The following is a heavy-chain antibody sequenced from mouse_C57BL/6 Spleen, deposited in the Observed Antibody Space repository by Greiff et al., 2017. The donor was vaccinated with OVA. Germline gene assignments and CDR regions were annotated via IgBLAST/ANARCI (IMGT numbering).Heavy chain of an antibody. CDR3: ARGGRGYWYFDV. CDR2: IYPGSGST. D-gene: IGHD3-3*01. Sequence: VKLQQPGAELVKPGASVKMSCKASGYTFTSYWITWVKQRPGQGLEWIGDIYPGSGSTNYNEKFKSKATLTVDTSSSTAYMQLSSLTSEDSAVYYCARGGRGYWYFDVWGTGTTVTVSS. J-gene: IGHJ1*03. CDR1: GYTFTSYW. V-gene: IGHV1-55*01.